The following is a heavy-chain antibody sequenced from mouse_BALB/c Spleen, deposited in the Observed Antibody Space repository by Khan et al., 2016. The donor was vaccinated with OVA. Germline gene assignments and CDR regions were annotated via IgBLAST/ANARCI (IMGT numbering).Heavy chain of an antibody. CDR2: LNPSSGYT. V-gene: IGHV1-4*01. CDR1: GYTFTSYT. J-gene: IGHJ2*01. Sequence: QIQLVQSGAELARPGASVKMSCKASGYTFTSYTMPWVKQRPGQGLEWIGYLNPSSGYTKYNQKFKDKATLTADKSSSTAYMQLSSLTSEDSAVYYWARTHERGGQGTTLTVSS. CDR3: ARTHER.